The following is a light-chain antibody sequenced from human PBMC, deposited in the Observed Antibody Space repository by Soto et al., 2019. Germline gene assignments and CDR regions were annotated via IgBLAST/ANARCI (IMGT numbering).Light chain of an antibody. Sequence: QSALTQPASVSGSPGRSVTISCTGTSSDVGDFNYVSWYQHLPGRAPKLIIYDVTNRPSGISYRFSASKSGRTASLTISGLQAEDEAYYYCSSYSSSTTYVVFGGGTKVTVL. CDR2: DVT. CDR1: SSDVGDFNY. CDR3: SSYSSSTTYVV. J-gene: IGLJ2*01. V-gene: IGLV2-14*03.